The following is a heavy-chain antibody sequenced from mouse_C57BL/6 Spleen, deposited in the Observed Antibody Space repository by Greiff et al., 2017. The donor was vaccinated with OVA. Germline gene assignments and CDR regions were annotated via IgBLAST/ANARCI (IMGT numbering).Heavy chain of an antibody. CDR3: ARGTGTGYDFDY. CDR1: GYTFTSYW. V-gene: IGHV1-69*01. D-gene: IGHD4-1*01. J-gene: IGHJ2*01. Sequence: QVQLQQPGAELVMPGASVKLSCKASGYTFTSYWMHWVKQRPGQGLEWIGEIDPSDSYTNYNQKFKGKSTLTVDKSSSTAYMQLSSLTSEDSAVYYCARGTGTGYDFDYWGQGTTLTVSS. CDR2: IDPSDSYT.